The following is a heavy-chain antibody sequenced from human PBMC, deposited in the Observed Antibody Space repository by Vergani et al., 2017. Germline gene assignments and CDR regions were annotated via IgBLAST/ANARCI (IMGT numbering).Heavy chain of an antibody. CDR2: ISGSGGST. D-gene: IGHD6-13*01. Sequence: EVQLLESGGGLVQPGGSLRLSCAASGFTFSSYAMSWVHQAPGKGLEWVSAISGSGGSTYYADSVKGRFTISRDNSKNTLYLQMNSLRAEDTAVYYCAKDRGPRIAAAYTDYWGQGTLVTVSS. J-gene: IGHJ4*02. CDR1: GFTFSSYA. CDR3: AKDRGPRIAAAYTDY. V-gene: IGHV3-23*01.